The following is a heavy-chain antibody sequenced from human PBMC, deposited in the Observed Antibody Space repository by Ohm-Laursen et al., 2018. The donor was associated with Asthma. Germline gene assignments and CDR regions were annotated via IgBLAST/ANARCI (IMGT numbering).Heavy chain of an antibody. Sequence: SLRLSCTASGFTVGSDYMTWVRQAPGKGLEWVSAIYSGGTTYYADSVRGRFTISRDDSKNTLYLQMNSLRPDDTVVYYCARDVMDWYSPALDFWGQGSLVTVSS. CDR2: IYSGGTT. D-gene: IGHD3/OR15-3a*01. CDR1: GFTVGSDY. CDR3: ARDVMDWYSPALDF. V-gene: IGHV3-53*05. J-gene: IGHJ4*02.